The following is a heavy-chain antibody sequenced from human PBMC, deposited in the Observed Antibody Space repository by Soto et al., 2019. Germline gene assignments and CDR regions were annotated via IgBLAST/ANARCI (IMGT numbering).Heavy chain of an antibody. V-gene: IGHV1-18*04. Sequence: ASVKVSCKASGYTFTSYGISWVRQAPGQGLEWMGWISAYNGNTNYAQKLQGRVTMTTDTSTSTAYMELRSLRSDDTAVYYCARGADIVVVPAASDYYYYYGLDVWGNGTKVTVS. D-gene: IGHD2-2*01. J-gene: IGHJ6*04. CDR2: ISAYNGNT. CDR1: GYTFTSYG. CDR3: ARGADIVVVPAASDYYYYYGLDV.